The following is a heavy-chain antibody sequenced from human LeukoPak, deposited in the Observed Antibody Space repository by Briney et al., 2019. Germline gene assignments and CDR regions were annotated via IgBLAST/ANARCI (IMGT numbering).Heavy chain of an antibody. D-gene: IGHD3-10*01. CDR1: GFTFSDYY. CDR2: ISSSGSTI. Sequence: GGSLRLSCAASGFTFSDYYMSWIRQAPGKGLEWVSYISSSGSTIYYADSVKGRFTISRDNAKNSLYLQMNSLRAEDTAVYYYARDVGSGSYYWFDPWGQGTLVTVSS. CDR3: ARDVGSGSYYWFDP. J-gene: IGHJ5*02. V-gene: IGHV3-11*01.